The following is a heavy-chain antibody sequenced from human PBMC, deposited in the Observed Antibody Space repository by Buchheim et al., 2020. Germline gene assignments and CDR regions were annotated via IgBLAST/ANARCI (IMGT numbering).Heavy chain of an antibody. D-gene: IGHD3-3*01. Sequence: EVQLVESGGGLVKPGGSLRLSCAASGFTFSNAWMSWVRQAPGKGLEWGGRIKSKTDGGTTDYAAPVKGRFTISRDDSKNTLYLQMNSLKTEDTAVYYCTTDFWSGYWLGDYYYGMDVWGQGTT. CDR3: TTDFWSGYWLGDYYYGMDV. V-gene: IGHV3-15*01. CDR1: GFTFSNAW. J-gene: IGHJ6*02. CDR2: IKSKTDGGTT.